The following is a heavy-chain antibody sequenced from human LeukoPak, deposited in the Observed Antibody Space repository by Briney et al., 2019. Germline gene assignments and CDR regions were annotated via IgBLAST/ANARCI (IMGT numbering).Heavy chain of an antibody. J-gene: IGHJ3*02. CDR2: ISDHGKSR. Sequence: GGSLRLSCVASGFIFSNYEMNWVRQTPGKGLKWVSYISDHGKSRNYVDSVKGRFTISRDNAKNSLFLQMNSLRDEDTAVYYCARGGYGANDDAFDIWGQGTMVTVSS. CDR3: ARGGYGANDDAFDI. D-gene: IGHD4-23*01. V-gene: IGHV3-48*03. CDR1: GFIFSNYE.